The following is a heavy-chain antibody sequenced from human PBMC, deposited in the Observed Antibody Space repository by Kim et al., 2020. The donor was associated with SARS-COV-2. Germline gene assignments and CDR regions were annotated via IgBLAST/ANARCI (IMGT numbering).Heavy chain of an antibody. CDR3: ARDSQSETYCSATSCNTFDQ. CDR2: IRPDGTEK. D-gene: IGHD2-15*01. Sequence: GGSLRLSCSASGFSFETYVMHWVRQAPNKGLEWVALIRPDGTEKYYRQSVRGRFTVSRDNSKNTLYLNMDFLTVDDMGIYYCARDSQSETYCSATSCNTFDQWGLGTLVAVSS. CDR1: GFSFETYV. J-gene: IGHJ4*02. V-gene: IGHV3-33*01.